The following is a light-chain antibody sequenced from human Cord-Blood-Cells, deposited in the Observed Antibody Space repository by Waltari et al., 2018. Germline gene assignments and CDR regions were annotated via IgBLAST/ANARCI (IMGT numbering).Light chain of an antibody. V-gene: IGLV2-11*01. CDR1: VGGYNY. Sequence: VGGYNYVSWYQQHPGKAPKLMIYDVSKRPSGVPDRVSGSKSGNTASLTISGLQAEDEADYYCCSYAGSYTLVFGGGTKLTVL. CDR3: CSYAGSYTLV. J-gene: IGLJ3*02. CDR2: DVS.